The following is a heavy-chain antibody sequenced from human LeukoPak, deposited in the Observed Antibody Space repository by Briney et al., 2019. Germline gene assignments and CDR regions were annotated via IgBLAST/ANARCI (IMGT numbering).Heavy chain of an antibody. Sequence: SETLSLTCTVSGGSISSSSYYWGWIRQPPGKGLEWIGSIYYSGSTYYNPSLKSRVTISVDTSKNQFSLKLSSVTAADTAVYYCARDHRIAALTSFDPWGQGTLVTVSS. V-gene: IGHV4-39*07. J-gene: IGHJ5*02. CDR3: ARDHRIAALTSFDP. CDR2: IYYSGST. D-gene: IGHD6-6*01. CDR1: GGSISSSSYY.